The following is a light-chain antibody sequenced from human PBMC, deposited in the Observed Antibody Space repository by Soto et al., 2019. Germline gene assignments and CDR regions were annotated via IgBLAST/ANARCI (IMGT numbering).Light chain of an antibody. Sequence: TQSPATLSVSPGERATLSCRSSQSVSSNLAWSQTKPGQAPRLLIYGASSRATGIPDRFSGSGSGTDFTLTISRLEPEDFAVYYCQQYGRTFGPGTKVAI. CDR1: QSVSSN. J-gene: IGKJ3*01. CDR3: QQYGRT. CDR2: GAS. V-gene: IGKV3-20*01.